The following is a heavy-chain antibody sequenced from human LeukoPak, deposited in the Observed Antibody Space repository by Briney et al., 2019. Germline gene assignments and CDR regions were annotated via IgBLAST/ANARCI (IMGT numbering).Heavy chain of an antibody. CDR1: GGTFSSYA. Sequence: GASVKVSCKASGGTFSSYAISWVRQAPGQGLEWMGRIIPILGIANYAQKFQGRVTITADKSTSTAYMELSSLRSEDTAVYYCARGYSSSWEFDYWGQGTLVTVSS. CDR2: IIPILGIA. CDR3: ARGYSSSWEFDY. V-gene: IGHV1-69*04. J-gene: IGHJ4*02. D-gene: IGHD6-13*01.